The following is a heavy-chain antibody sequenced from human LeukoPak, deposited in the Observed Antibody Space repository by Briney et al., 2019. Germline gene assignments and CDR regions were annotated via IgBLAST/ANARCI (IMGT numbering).Heavy chain of an antibody. D-gene: IGHD3-22*01. CDR1: GFTFSIYA. Sequence: GGSLRLSCAAFGFTFSIYAMSWVRQAPGKGLEWVSAISGSGGSTYYADSVKGRFTISRDNSKNMLYLQMNSLRAEDTAVYYCAKEYDSSGYYYIFQHWGQGTLVTVSS. CDR3: AKEYDSSGYYYIFQH. CDR2: ISGSGGST. V-gene: IGHV3-23*01. J-gene: IGHJ1*01.